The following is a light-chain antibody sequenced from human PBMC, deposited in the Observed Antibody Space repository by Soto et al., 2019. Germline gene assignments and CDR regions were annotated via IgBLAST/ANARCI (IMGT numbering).Light chain of an antibody. CDR3: QQYGSSPWP. CDR1: QRVSTSY. J-gene: IGKJ1*01. CDR2: GAS. Sequence: EIVLTQSPGTLSLSPGERATLSCRASQRVSTSYVAWYQQKPGQAPRLLIDGASSRATAIPDRFSGSGSGTDFTLTISTLEPEEFAVYYCQQYGSSPWPFGQGTKVEIK. V-gene: IGKV3-20*01.